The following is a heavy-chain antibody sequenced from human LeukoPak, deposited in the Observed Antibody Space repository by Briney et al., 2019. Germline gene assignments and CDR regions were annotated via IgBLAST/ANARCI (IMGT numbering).Heavy chain of an antibody. V-gene: IGHV4-59*08. CDR2: IYYSGST. J-gene: IGHJ4*02. Sequence: SETLSLTCTVSGVSISSYYWSWIRQPPGKGLEWIGYIYYSGSTNYNPSLKSRVTISVDTSKNQFSLKLSSVTPADTAVYYCARRGYYYDSSGYFDYWGQGTLVTVSS. CDR3: ARRGYYYDSSGYFDY. CDR1: GVSISSYY. D-gene: IGHD3-22*01.